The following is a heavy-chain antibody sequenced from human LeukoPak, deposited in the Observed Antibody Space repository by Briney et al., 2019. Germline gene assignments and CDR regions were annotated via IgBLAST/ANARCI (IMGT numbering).Heavy chain of an antibody. J-gene: IGHJ4*02. CDR1: GGSISSSW. CDR2: IFHSGST. V-gene: IGHV4-4*02. CDR3: TCHSGWSGPSE. D-gene: IGHD6-19*01. Sequence: SETLSLTCAVSGGSISSSWWSWVRQPPGKGLEWIGEIFHSGSTNYNPSLKSRVTISVDKSKNHFSLELTSVTAADTAVYYCTCHSGWSGPSEWGQGSLVIVSS.